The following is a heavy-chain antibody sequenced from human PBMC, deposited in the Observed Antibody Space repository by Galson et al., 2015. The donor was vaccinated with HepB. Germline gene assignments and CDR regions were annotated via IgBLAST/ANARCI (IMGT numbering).Heavy chain of an antibody. D-gene: IGHD4-17*01. J-gene: IGHJ4*02. CDR3: ARGTSRHYGDYVDDYFDY. CDR2: ISAYNGNT. Sequence: SVKVSCKASGYTFTSYGISWVRQAPGQGLEWMGWISAYNGNTNYAQKLQGRVTMTTDTSTSTAYMELRSLRSDDTAVYYCARGTSRHYGDYVDDYFDYWGQGTLVTVSS. CDR1: GYTFTSYG. V-gene: IGHV1-18*01.